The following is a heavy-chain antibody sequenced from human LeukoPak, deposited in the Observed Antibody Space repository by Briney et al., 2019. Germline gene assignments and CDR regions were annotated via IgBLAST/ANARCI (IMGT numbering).Heavy chain of an antibody. CDR3: ARSIAARSAFDI. V-gene: IGHV1-69*13. D-gene: IGHD6-6*01. Sequence: ASVKVSCKASGGTFISYAISWVRQAPGQGLEWMGGIIPIFGTANYAQKFQGRVTITADESTSTAYMELSSLRSEDTAVYYCARSIAARSAFDIWGQGTMVTVSS. CDR2: IIPIFGTA. CDR1: GGTFISYA. J-gene: IGHJ3*02.